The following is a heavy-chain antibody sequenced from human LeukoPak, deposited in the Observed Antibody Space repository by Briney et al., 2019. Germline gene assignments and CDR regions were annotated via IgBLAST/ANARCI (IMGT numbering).Heavy chain of an antibody. J-gene: IGHJ4*02. Sequence: PSETLTLTCTVSGGSISSYYWSWIRQPPGKGLEWIGYIYYSGSTNYNPSLKSRVTISVDTSKNQFSLKLSSVTAADTAVYYCARAIRSDSYPPFDYWGQGTLVTVSS. CDR1: GGSISSYY. CDR2: IYYSGST. D-gene: IGHD2-21*02. CDR3: ARAIRSDSYPPFDY. V-gene: IGHV4-59*01.